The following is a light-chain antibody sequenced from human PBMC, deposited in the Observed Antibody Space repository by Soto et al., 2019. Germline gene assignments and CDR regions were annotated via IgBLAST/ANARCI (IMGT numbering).Light chain of an antibody. CDR1: QSVSRY. CDR3: QQYGSLPYT. Sequence: EIVLTQSPGTLSLSPGERATLSCRAGQSVSRYLAWYQQRPGQAPRLLIYGASSSATGTLDRFGGSGSGTDFTLTISRLEPEDFAMYYCQQYGSLPYTFGQGTKLEMK. CDR2: GAS. V-gene: IGKV3-20*01. J-gene: IGKJ2*01.